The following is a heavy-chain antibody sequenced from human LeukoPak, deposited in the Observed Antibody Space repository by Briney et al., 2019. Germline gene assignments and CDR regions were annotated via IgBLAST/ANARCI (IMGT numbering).Heavy chain of an antibody. D-gene: IGHD3-10*01. Sequence: PSETLSLTCTVSGYSITSGYYWGWIRQPPGKGLEWIGSIYHSGSTYYNPSLKSRVTISVNTSKNQFSLKQSSVTAADTAVYYCARVNTLIRGIGWFDPWGQGILVTVSS. J-gene: IGHJ5*02. CDR1: GYSITSGYY. CDR2: IYHSGST. CDR3: ARVNTLIRGIGWFDP. V-gene: IGHV4-38-2*02.